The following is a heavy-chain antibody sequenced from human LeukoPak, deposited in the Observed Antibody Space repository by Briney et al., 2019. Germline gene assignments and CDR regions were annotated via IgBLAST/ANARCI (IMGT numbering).Heavy chain of an antibody. CDR1: GFTFRYYA. CDR2: ISGSGDNT. Sequence: SGGSLRLSCVASGFTFRYYAMTWVRQAPEKGLEWVSGISGSGDNTYYADSVKGRFAISRDDSKNTLYLQMDSLRAEDTALYYCAKDLYSSGLYYFDYWGQGTLVTVSS. D-gene: IGHD6-19*01. J-gene: IGHJ4*02. CDR3: AKDLYSSGLYYFDY. V-gene: IGHV3-23*01.